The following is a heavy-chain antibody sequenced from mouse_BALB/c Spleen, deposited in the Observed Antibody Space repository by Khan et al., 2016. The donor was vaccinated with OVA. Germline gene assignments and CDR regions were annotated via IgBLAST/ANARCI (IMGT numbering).Heavy chain of an antibody. V-gene: IGHV5-6*01. Sequence: EVELVESGGDIVKPGGSLKLSCAASGFTFSTYGMSWVRQTPDKRLEWVATVSTGGHYTYYTDTVKGRFTISRDNAKNTLCLQMSSLRSEDTAMFYCTRHAYYYDSEGFAYWGQGTLVTVSA. CDR1: GFTFSTYG. D-gene: IGHD1-1*01. J-gene: IGHJ3*01. CDR2: VSTGGHYT. CDR3: TRHAYYYDSEGFAY.